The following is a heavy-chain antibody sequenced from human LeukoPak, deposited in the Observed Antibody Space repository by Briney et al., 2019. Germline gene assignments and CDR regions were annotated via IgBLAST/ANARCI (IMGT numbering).Heavy chain of an antibody. J-gene: IGHJ4*02. CDR2: IKKDASVK. D-gene: IGHD3-10*01. Sequence: GGSLRLSCAASGFTFSSYAMHWVRQAPGKGLEWVANIKKDASVKYYVDSVKGRFTISRDNAKNSLFLQMDSLRVEDTAVYYCVGGPGYWGQGTLVIVSP. CDR1: GFTFSSYA. V-gene: IGHV3-7*01. CDR3: VGGPGY.